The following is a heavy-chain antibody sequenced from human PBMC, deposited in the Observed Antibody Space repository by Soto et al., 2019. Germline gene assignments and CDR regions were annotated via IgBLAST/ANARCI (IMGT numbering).Heavy chain of an antibody. D-gene: IGHD3-16*02. V-gene: IGHV3-33*01. CDR1: GFTFSSYG. CDR3: ARGPDLPEDYDYIWGSYRLGGFDY. CDR2: IWYDGSNK. Sequence: QVQLVESGGGVVQPGRSLRLSCAASGFTFSSYGMHWVRQAPGKGLEWVAVIWYDGSNKYYADSVKGRFTISRDNSNNTLYLQMNSLRAEDTAVYYCARGPDLPEDYDYIWGSYRLGGFDYWGQGTLVTVSS. J-gene: IGHJ4*02.